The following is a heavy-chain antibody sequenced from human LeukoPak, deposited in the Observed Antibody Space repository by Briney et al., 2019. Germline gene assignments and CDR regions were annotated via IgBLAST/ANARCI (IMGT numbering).Heavy chain of an antibody. CDR1: GGSISSYY. CDR3: ARGYGRLLYYYYGMDV. CDR2: IYYSGST. V-gene: IGHV4-59*01. D-gene: IGHD5-18*01. J-gene: IGHJ6*02. Sequence: SETLSLTCTVSGGSISSYYWSWIRQPPGKGLEWIGYIYYSGSTNYNPSLKSRVTISVDTSKNQFSLKLSSVTAADTAVYYCARGYGRLLYYYYGMDVWGQGTTVTVSS.